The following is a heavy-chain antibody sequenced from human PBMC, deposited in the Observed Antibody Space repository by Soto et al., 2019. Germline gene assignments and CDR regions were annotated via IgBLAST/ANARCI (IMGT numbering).Heavy chain of an antibody. CDR1: GYTFTSYA. J-gene: IGHJ3*02. V-gene: IGHV1-3*01. CDR2: INAGNGNT. CDR3: ARDRYCSSTSCPFAFDI. Sequence: QVQLVQSGAEVKKPGASVKVSCKASGYTFTSYAMHWVRQAAGQRLEWMGWINAGNGNTKYSQKFQGRVTITRDTSASTAYMELSSLRSEDTAVYYCARDRYCSSTSCPFAFDIWGQGTMVTVSS. D-gene: IGHD2-2*01.